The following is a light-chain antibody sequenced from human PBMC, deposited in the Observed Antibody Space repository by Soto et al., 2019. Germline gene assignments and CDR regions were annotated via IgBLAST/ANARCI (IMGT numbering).Light chain of an antibody. CDR2: EVS. V-gene: IGLV2-14*01. CDR1: SSDIGGYNY. J-gene: IGLJ2*01. Sequence: QSVLTQPASVSGSPGQSITISCTGTSSDIGGYNYVSWYQHHTGKAPKLMIYEVSNRPSGVSNRFSGSKSGKTASLTISGLQAEDEDDYHCSSYTSRTTFVIFGGGTKLTVL. CDR3: SSYTSRTTFVI.